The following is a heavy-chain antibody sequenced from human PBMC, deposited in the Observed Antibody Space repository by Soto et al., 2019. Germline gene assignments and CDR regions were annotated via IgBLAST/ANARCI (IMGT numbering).Heavy chain of an antibody. CDR3: GRVKGSGSYYTIYYYYGMDV. D-gene: IGHD3-10*01. Sequence: SETLSLTCAVYGGSFSGYYWSWIRQPPGKGLEWIGEINHSGSTNYNPSLKSRVTISVDTSKNQFSLKLSSVTAADTAVYYCGRVKGSGSYYTIYYYYGMDVWGQGTTVTVSS. CDR2: INHSGST. CDR1: GGSFSGYY. V-gene: IGHV4-34*01. J-gene: IGHJ6*02.